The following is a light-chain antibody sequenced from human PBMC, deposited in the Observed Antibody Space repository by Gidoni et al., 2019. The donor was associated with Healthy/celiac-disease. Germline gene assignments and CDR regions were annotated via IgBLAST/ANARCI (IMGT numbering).Light chain of an antibody. J-gene: IGLJ2*01. CDR1: SSNIGAGYD. CDR2: GNS. V-gene: IGLV1-40*01. CDR3: QSYDSSLSGDVV. Sequence: QSVLTQPPSVSGAPGQRVTISCTGSSSNIGAGYDVHWYQQRPGTAPKLLIYGNSNRPSGVPDRFSGSKSGTSASLAITGLQAEDEADYYCQSYDSSLSGDVVFGGGTKLTVL.